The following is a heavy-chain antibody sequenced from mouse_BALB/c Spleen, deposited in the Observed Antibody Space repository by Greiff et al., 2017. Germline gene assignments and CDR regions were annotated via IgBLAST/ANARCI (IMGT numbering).Heavy chain of an antibody. J-gene: IGHJ4*01. CDR3: ARQGYAMDY. V-gene: IGHV5-9-3*01. CDR2: ISSGGSYT. Sequence: EVMLVESGGGLVKPGGSLKLSCAASGFTFSSYAMSWVRQTPEKRLEWVATISSGGSYTYYPDSVKGRFTISRDNAKNTLYLQMSSLRSEDTAMYYCARQGYAMDYWGQGTSVTVSS. CDR1: GFTFSSYA.